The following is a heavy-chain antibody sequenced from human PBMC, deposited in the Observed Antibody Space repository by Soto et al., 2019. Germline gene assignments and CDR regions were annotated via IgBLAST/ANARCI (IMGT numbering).Heavy chain of an antibody. V-gene: IGHV3-53*01. CDR3: ARAGVTPDFFDY. D-gene: IGHD2-21*02. CDR1: GFTFSNYG. CDR2: FESGGSI. J-gene: IGHJ4*02. Sequence: PGGSLRLSCAASGFTFSNYGMHWVRQAPGKGLEWVSAFESGGSIHYADSVKGRFIISGDYAKNTVYLQMNSLRAEDTAVYYCARAGVTPDFFDYWGQGTLVTVSS.